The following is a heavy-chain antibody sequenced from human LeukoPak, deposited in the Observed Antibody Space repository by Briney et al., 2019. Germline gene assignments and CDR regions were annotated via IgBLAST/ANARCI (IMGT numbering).Heavy chain of an antibody. CDR3: ARDMYSSGSGWFDP. CDR2: IIPIFGTA. Sequence: ASVKVSCKASGGTFSSYAISWVRQAPGQGLEWMGGIIPIFGTANYAQKFQGRVTITTDESTSTAYMELSSLRSEDTAVYYCARDMYSSGSGWFDPWGQGTLVTVSS. CDR1: GGTFSSYA. J-gene: IGHJ5*02. V-gene: IGHV1-69*05. D-gene: IGHD6-19*01.